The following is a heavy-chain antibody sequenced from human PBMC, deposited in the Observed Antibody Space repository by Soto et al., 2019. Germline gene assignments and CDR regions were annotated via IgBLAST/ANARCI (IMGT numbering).Heavy chain of an antibody. Sequence: QVQLQESGPGLVKPSGTLSLSCAVSGGSISSSHWWTWVRQPPGKGLEWVGEIYHSVSTNYNPSLKSRVPISVAPSSNQFSRNLSFVTPADTAVYYCASSGGGEDYWGQGILVTVSS. J-gene: IGHJ4*02. CDR1: GGSISSSHW. CDR2: IYHSVST. CDR3: ASSGGGEDY. D-gene: IGHD3-16*01. V-gene: IGHV4-4*02.